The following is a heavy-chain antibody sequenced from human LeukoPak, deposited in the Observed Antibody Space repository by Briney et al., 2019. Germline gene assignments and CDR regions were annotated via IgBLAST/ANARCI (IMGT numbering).Heavy chain of an antibody. CDR3: AKDYCRDGNCPFPFLDS. V-gene: IGHV3-23*01. Sequence: GGSLRLSCAVSGLTLTNHGVSWVRQAPGKGLEWVSIITGTGGKYYGDSVKGRFVLSRDNFKNTVYMQMSSLRAEDTATYYCAKDYCRDGNCPFPFLDSWGQGTLVTVSS. D-gene: IGHD2-15*01. CDR1: GLTLTNHG. CDR2: ITGTGGK. J-gene: IGHJ4*02.